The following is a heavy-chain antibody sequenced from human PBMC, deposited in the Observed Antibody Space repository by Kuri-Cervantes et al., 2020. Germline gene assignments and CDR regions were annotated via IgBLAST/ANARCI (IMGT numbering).Heavy chain of an antibody. CDR2: ISAYNGNT. D-gene: IGHD6-19*01. Sequence: ASVKVSCKASGYTFTSYAMNWVRQAPGQGLEWMGWISAYNGNTNYAQKLQGRVTMTTDTSTSTAYMELRSLRSDDTAVYYCAREFIAVAGTLPPDYWGQGTLVTVSS. CDR3: AREFIAVAGTLPPDY. V-gene: IGHV1-18*01. CDR1: GYTFTSYA. J-gene: IGHJ4*02.